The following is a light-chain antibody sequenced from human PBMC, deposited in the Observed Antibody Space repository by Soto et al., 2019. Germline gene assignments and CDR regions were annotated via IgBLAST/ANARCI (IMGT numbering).Light chain of an antibody. CDR1: SSDVGAYNS. CDR2: DVS. Sequence: QSALTQPASVSGSPGQSITISCTGTSSDVGAYNSVSWYQQHPGKAPKLIIYDVSTRPSGISDRFSGSKSGNTGSLTLSGLQAEDESGYYGSSYTTSGTYVFGTGTKVTVL. CDR3: SSYTTSGTYV. J-gene: IGLJ1*01. V-gene: IGLV2-14*01.